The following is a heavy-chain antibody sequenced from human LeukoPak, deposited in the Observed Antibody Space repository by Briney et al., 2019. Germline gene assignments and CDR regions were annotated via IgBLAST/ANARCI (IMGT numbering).Heavy chain of an antibody. D-gene: IGHD3-22*01. J-gene: IGHJ6*03. Sequence: PSETLSLTCTVAGGSISSYYWSWIRQPPGKGLEWIGYIYYCGSTNYNPSLKSRVTISVYTSKNQFSLKLSSVTAADTAVYYCARAQEDSSGYYHYYYYMDVWGKGTTVTVSS. CDR2: IYYCGST. V-gene: IGHV4-59*01. CDR1: GGSISSYY. CDR3: ARAQEDSSGYYHYYYYMDV.